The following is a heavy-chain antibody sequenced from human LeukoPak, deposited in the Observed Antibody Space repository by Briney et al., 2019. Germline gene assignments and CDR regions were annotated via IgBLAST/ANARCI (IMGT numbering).Heavy chain of an antibody. Sequence: SVTVSCTSSGSTFTIYGISWVRQAPGQGLEWMGWISAYNGNTNYAQKLQGRVTMTTDTSTSTAYMELRSLRSDDTAVYYCARVLRGSYGAFDIWGQGTMVTVSS. J-gene: IGHJ3*02. CDR2: ISAYNGNT. D-gene: IGHD1-26*01. CDR1: GSTFTIYG. CDR3: ARVLRGSYGAFDI. V-gene: IGHV1-18*01.